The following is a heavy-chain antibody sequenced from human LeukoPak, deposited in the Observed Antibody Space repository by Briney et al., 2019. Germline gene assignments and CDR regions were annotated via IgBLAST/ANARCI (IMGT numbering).Heavy chain of an antibody. Sequence: PGGSLRLSCAASGFTFDDYTMHWVRQAPGKGLEWVSSISSSSSYIYYADSVKGRFTISRDNAKNSLYLQMNSLRAEDTAVYYCARDLNAPIFGVVISFDYWGQGTLVTVSS. J-gene: IGHJ4*02. D-gene: IGHD3-3*02. CDR2: ISSSSSYI. CDR3: ARDLNAPIFGVVISFDY. CDR1: GFTFDDYT. V-gene: IGHV3-21*01.